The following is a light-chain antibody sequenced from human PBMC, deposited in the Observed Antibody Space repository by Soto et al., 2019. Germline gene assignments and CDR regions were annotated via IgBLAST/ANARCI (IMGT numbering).Light chain of an antibody. J-gene: IGLJ3*02. Sequence: QSALTQPASVSGSPGQSITISCTGTSSDVGGYNYVSWYQQHPGKAPKHMIYEVSNRPSGVSNRFSGSKSGNTASLTIYGLQAEDEADYYCSSYTSSSPWVFGGGTKLTVL. V-gene: IGLV2-14*01. CDR3: SSYTSSSPWV. CDR1: SSDVGGYNY. CDR2: EVS.